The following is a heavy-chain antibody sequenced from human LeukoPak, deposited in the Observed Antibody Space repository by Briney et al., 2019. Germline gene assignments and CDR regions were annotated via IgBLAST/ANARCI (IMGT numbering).Heavy chain of an antibody. J-gene: IGHJ5*02. CDR1: GFTFSSYG. Sequence: GGSLRLSCAASGFTFSSYGMHWVRQAPGKGLEWVAVIWYDGSNKYYADSVKDRFTISRDNSKNTLYLQMNSLRAEDTAVYYCARGYYDSSGTTWFDPWGQGTLVTVSS. CDR3: ARGYYDSSGTTWFDP. V-gene: IGHV3-33*01. CDR2: IWYDGSNK. D-gene: IGHD3-22*01.